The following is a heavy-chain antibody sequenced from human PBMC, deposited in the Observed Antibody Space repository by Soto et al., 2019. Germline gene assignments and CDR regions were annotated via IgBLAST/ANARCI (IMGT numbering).Heavy chain of an antibody. V-gene: IGHV3-23*01. D-gene: IGHD3-3*01. Sequence: GGSLRLSCAASGFTFSSYAMSWVRQAPGKGLEWVSAISGSGGSTYYADSVKGRFTISRDNSKNTLYLQMNSLRAGDTAVYYCAKGLVGYDFWSGYYVGSGMDVWGQGTTVTVSS. CDR2: ISGSGGST. CDR1: GFTFSSYA. J-gene: IGHJ6*02. CDR3: AKGLVGYDFWSGYYVGSGMDV.